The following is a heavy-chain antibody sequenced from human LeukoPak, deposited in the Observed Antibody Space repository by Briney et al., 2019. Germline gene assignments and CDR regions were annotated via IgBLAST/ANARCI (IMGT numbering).Heavy chain of an antibody. CDR2: IHHSGST. CDR1: GGSLSSYY. J-gene: IGHJ4*02. D-gene: IGHD6-6*01. Sequence: SETLSLTCAVYGGSLSSYYWSWIRQPPGKGLEWIGEIHHSGSTNYNPSLKSRVTISVDTSKSQFSLNLNSVTAADTAVYYCAREVAGRLAVVDYWGQGTLVTVSS. V-gene: IGHV4-34*01. CDR3: AREVAGRLAVVDY.